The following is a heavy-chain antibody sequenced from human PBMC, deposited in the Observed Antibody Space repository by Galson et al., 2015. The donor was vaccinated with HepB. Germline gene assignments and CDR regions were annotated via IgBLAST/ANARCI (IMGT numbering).Heavy chain of an antibody. CDR1: GGSFSGYY. J-gene: IGHJ6*02. V-gene: IGHV4-34*01. CDR2: INHSGST. Sequence: LSLTCAVYGGSFSGYYWSWIRQPPGKGLEWIGEINHSGSTNYNPSLKSRVTISVDTSKNQFSLKLSSVTAADTAVYYCARGVRGSGSYYYYYGMDVWGQGTTVTVSS. CDR3: ARGVRGSGSYYYYYGMDV. D-gene: IGHD3-10*01.